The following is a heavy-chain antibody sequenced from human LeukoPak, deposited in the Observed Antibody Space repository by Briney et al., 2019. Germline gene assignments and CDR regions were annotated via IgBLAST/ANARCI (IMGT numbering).Heavy chain of an antibody. CDR3: ARQHYDILTGYRYLDY. V-gene: IGHV4-59*01. D-gene: IGHD3-9*01. Sequence: SETLSLTCTVSGGSISSYYWSWIWQPPGKGLEWIGYIYYSGSTNYNPSLKSRVTISVDTSKNQFSLKLSSVTAADTAVYYCARQHYDILTGYRYLDYWGQGALVTVSS. CDR2: IYYSGST. J-gene: IGHJ4*02. CDR1: GGSISSYY.